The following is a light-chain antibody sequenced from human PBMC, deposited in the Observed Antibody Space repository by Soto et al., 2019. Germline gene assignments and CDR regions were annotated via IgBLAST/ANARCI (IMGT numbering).Light chain of an antibody. CDR2: GAS. J-gene: IGKJ1*01. Sequence: EIVMTQSPATLSVSPGERATLSCRASQSVSSNLAWYQQKPGQAPRLLIYGASTRATGIPARFSGSGSGTEFTLTISSRQSEDFAVYYGQQYNNWPPRWTFGQGTKVEIK. CDR3: QQYNNWPPRWT. CDR1: QSVSSN. V-gene: IGKV3-15*01.